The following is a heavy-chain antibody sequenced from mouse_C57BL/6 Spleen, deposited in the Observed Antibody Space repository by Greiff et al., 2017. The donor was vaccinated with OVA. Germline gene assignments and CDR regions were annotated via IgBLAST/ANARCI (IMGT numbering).Heavy chain of an antibody. CDR1: GFTFNTYA. CDR2: IRSKSSNYAT. J-gene: IGHJ2*01. V-gene: IGHV10-3*01. CDR3: VRAETEEFDY. Sequence: DVMLVESGGGLVQPKGSLKLSCAASGFTFNTYAMHWVRPAPGKGLEWVARIRSKSSNYATYYADSVKDRFTISRDDSQSMLYHQMSNLKTEDTAMYYCVRAETEEFDYWGQGTTLTVSS.